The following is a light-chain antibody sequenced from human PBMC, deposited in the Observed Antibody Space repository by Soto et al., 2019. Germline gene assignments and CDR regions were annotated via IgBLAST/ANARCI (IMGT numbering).Light chain of an antibody. V-gene: IGKV1-5*03. CDR2: KAS. Sequence: DIQMTQSPSTLSASVGDRVTITCRASQSISSWLAWYQQKPGKAPKLLIYKASSLESGVPSRFSGSESGTEFTLTISSLQPDDFATYYCQQYNSYLWTFGQGTKVEIK. J-gene: IGKJ1*01. CDR3: QQYNSYLWT. CDR1: QSISSW.